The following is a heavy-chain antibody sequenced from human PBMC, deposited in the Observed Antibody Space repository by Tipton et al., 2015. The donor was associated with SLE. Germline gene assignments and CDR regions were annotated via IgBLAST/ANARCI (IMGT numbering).Heavy chain of an antibody. D-gene: IGHD3-22*01. CDR1: GGSISSGDYN. V-gene: IGHV4-30-4*01. CDR2: IYYSGSA. Sequence: TLSLTCTVSGGSISSGDYNWRWIRQPPGKGLEWIGYIYYSGSAWYNPSLKSRLTISVDTSKNQFSLELSSVTAADTAVYYCAGELSTMIVVVPHWYFDLWGRGTLVTVSS. J-gene: IGHJ2*01. CDR3: AGELSTMIVVVPHWYFDL.